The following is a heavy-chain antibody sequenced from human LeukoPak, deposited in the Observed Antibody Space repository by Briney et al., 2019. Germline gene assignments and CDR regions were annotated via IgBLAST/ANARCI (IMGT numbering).Heavy chain of an antibody. D-gene: IGHD1-1*01. J-gene: IGHJ5*02. Sequence: PSETLSLTCTVSGGSISSSSYYWGWIRQPPGKGLEWIGSIYYSGSTYYNPSLKSRVTISVDTSKNQFSLKLSSVTAADTAVYYCARGGGWNRGNWFDPWGQGTLVTVSS. V-gene: IGHV4-39*07. CDR3: ARGGGWNRGNWFDP. CDR2: IYYSGST. CDR1: GGSISSSSYY.